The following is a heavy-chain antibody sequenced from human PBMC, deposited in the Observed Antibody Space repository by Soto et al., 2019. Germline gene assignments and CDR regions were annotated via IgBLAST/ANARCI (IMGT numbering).Heavy chain of an antibody. CDR2: IDNGAGRDT. V-gene: IGHV3-23*01. CDR1: GFTFSSHA. D-gene: IGHD1-26*01. CDR3: AIDALPQNGIYDPFDF. Sequence: EVQLLESGGGLVQPGGSLRLSCAASGFTFSSHAMSWVRQAPGKGLEWVSSIDNGAGRDTYYADSVKGRFTISRDKSKNTLYLQMSSLRAEDSVVYYWAIDALPQNGIYDPFDFWGQGAMVTVSS. J-gene: IGHJ4*02.